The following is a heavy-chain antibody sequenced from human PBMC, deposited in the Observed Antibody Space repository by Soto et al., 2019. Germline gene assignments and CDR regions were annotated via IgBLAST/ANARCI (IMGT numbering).Heavy chain of an antibody. D-gene: IGHD5-18*01. V-gene: IGHV4-34*01. CDR2: SNHVGNT. J-gene: IGHJ4*02. Sequence: QVQLQQWGAGLLKPSETLSLTCAVYGGSFSGYYWSWISQPPGKGLEWIGESNHVGNTNYNPSLKSRVTMSEDPSKNQFSLRLTSVTAADTAVYYCARVLIAGVTTDWGQGTLVIVSS. CDR1: GGSFSGYY. CDR3: ARVLIAGVTTD.